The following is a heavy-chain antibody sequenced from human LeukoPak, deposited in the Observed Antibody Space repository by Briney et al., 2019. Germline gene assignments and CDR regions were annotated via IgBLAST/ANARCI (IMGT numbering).Heavy chain of an antibody. Sequence: PGGSLRLSCAASGFTFSSYAMSWVRQAPGKGLEWVSSISSSSSYIYYADSVKGRFTISRDNAKNSLYLQMNSLRAEDTAVYYCARDFWFGELRYYFDYWGQGTLVTVSS. V-gene: IGHV3-21*01. CDR2: ISSSSSYI. CDR1: GFTFSSYA. J-gene: IGHJ4*02. D-gene: IGHD3-10*01. CDR3: ARDFWFGELRYYFDY.